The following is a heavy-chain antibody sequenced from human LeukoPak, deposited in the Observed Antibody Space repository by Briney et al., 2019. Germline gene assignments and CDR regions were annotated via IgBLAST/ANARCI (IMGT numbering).Heavy chain of an antibody. Sequence: GGSLRLSCVASGFMFDKYGMSWVRQAPGKGLEWVSVISGGGGRTYYGDSVKGRFTISRDNSKNTVYLQMNSLRAEDTAVYYCAKDVRDIVVLIDTYMYWGQGTLVTVSS. CDR3: AKDVRDIVVLIDTYMY. V-gene: IGHV3-23*01. CDR2: ISGGGGRT. D-gene: IGHD2-21*01. CDR1: GFMFDKYG. J-gene: IGHJ4*02.